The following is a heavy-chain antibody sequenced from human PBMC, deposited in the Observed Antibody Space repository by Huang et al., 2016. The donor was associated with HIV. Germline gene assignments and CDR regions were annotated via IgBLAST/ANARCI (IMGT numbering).Heavy chain of an antibody. J-gene: IGHJ2*01. CDR1: GGSISSHH. CDR2: MFYSRST. Sequence: QVLVQESGPGLAKPSETLSLTCTVSGGSISSHHWSWIRQAPGKGLEWIGTMFYSRSTKTTPPLRSRVTISVDTSKSQVSLRLASVTAADSAVYFCARVARGPNWYFDLWGRGTLVTVSS. CDR3: ARVARGPNWYFDL. V-gene: IGHV4-59*11. D-gene: IGHD2-15*01.